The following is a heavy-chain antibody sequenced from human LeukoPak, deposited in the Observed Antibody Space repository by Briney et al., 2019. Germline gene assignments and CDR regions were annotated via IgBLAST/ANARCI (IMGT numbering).Heavy chain of an antibody. CDR3: ARDPTYYYDSSGYYTPYYFDY. Sequence: GGSLRLSCAASGFTFSSYSMNWVRQAPGKGLEWVSYISSSSTIYYADSVKGRFTISRDNAKNSLYLQMNSLRDEDTAVYYCARDPTYYYDSSGYYTPYYFDYWGQGTLVTVSS. CDR2: ISSSSTI. CDR1: GFTFSSYS. D-gene: IGHD3-22*01. J-gene: IGHJ4*02. V-gene: IGHV3-48*02.